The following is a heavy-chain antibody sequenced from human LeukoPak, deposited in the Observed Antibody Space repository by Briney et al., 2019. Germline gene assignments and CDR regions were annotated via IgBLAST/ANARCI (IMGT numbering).Heavy chain of an antibody. J-gene: IGHJ6*02. CDR2: IDPSDSYT. D-gene: IGHD3-22*01. CDR1: RYSFTSYW. Sequence: GESLRISWKGSRYSFTSYWIRWVRQMPGQGLEWMGRIDPSDSYTNYSPSFQGHVTISADKSISTAYLQWSSLKASETAMYYCATHSRANCFGMDVWGQGTTVTVSS. V-gene: IGHV5-10-1*01. CDR3: ATHSRANCFGMDV.